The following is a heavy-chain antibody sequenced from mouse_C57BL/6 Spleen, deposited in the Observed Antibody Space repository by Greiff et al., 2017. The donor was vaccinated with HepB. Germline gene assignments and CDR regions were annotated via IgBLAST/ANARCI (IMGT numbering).Heavy chain of an antibody. D-gene: IGHD2-4*01. CDR3: ARNIPSMITTRYYYAMDY. CDR1: GFSLTSYG. Sequence: VQLQESGPGLVQPSQSLSITCTVSGFSLTSYGVHWVRQSPGKGLEWLGVIWSGGSTDYNAAFISRLSISKDNSKSQVFFKMNSLQADDTAIYYCARNIPSMITTRYYYAMDYWGQGTSVTVSS. CDR2: IWSGGST. J-gene: IGHJ4*01. V-gene: IGHV2-2*01.